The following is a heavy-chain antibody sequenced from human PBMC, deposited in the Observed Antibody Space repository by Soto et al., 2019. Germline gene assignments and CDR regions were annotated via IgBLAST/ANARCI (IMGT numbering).Heavy chain of an antibody. V-gene: IGHV4-59*01. CDR1: GGSISSYY. CDR2: IYYSGST. CDR3: ARERGGWYGIDY. J-gene: IGHJ4*02. D-gene: IGHD6-19*01. Sequence: PSETLSLTCTVSGGSISSYYWSWIRQPPGKGLEWIGCIYYSGSTNYNPSLKSRVTISVDTSKNQFSLKLSSVTAADTAVYYCARERGGWYGIDYWGQGTLVTVSS.